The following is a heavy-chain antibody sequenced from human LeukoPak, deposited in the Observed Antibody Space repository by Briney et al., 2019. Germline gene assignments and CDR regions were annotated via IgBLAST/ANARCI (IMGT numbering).Heavy chain of an antibody. V-gene: IGHV3-7*01. D-gene: IGHD5-24*01. Sequence: LAGGSLRLSCAVSGFSVSGYWMTWVRQAPGKGLEWVANIKQDGSEKNYVDSVKGRFTISRDNAENSLFLQMNSLRVEDTAVYYCARDYKYAFDNWGQGTLVTVSS. CDR2: IKQDGSEK. CDR1: GFSVSGYW. CDR3: ARDYKYAFDN. J-gene: IGHJ4*02.